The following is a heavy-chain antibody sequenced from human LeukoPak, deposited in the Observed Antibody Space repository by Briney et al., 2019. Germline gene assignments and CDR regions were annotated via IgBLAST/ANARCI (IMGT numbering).Heavy chain of an antibody. CDR1: GFTVSSNY. CDR2: IYSGGST. D-gene: IGHD3-22*01. Sequence: PGGSLRLSCAASGFTVSSNYMSWVRQAPGKGLEWVSFIYSGGSTYYADSVKGRFTISRDNSKNTLYLQMNSLRAEDTAVYYCARDLSHDSSGYSDYWGQGTLVTVSS. J-gene: IGHJ4*02. V-gene: IGHV3-53*01. CDR3: ARDLSHDSSGYSDY.